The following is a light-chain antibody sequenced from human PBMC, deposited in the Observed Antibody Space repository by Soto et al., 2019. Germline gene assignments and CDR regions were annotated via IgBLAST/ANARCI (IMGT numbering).Light chain of an antibody. CDR2: GAS. Sequence: DIQMTQSPSSVSASVGDRVTITCRASQDISRWLAWYQQKPGKAPKLLIYGASNLQSGVPSRFSGSGSGTDFTLTISSLQPEDSATYYCQQATRFPVSFGGVTNVEIK. CDR1: QDISRW. J-gene: IGKJ4*01. CDR3: QQATRFPVS. V-gene: IGKV1-12*01.